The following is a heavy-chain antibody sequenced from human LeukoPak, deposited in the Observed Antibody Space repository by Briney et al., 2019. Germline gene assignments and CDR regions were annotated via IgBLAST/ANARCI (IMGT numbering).Heavy chain of an antibody. CDR2: ISGSGRGT. D-gene: IGHD3-10*01. Sequence: PGGSLRLSCAASGFTFSSYAMSWVRQAPGKGVEWVSAISGSGRGTYYADSVKGRFTISRDNSKNTLYLQMNSLRAEDTAVYYCAKDRDSGSGYYTWGLFDAWGQGTLVTVSS. J-gene: IGHJ5*02. CDR3: AKDRDSGSGYYTWGLFDA. V-gene: IGHV3-23*01. CDR1: GFTFSSYA.